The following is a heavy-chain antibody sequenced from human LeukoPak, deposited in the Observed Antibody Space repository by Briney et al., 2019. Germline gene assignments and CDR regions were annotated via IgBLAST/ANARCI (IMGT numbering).Heavy chain of an antibody. Sequence: GASVKVSCKASGGTFSSYAISWVRQAPGQGLEWMGGIIPIFGTANYAQKFQGRVTITADESTSTAYMELSSLRSEDPAVYYCARDRGYYDFWSGYYPRKFDPWGQGTLVTVSS. V-gene: IGHV1-69*13. D-gene: IGHD3-3*01. J-gene: IGHJ5*02. CDR3: ARDRGYYDFWSGYYPRKFDP. CDR2: IIPIFGTA. CDR1: GGTFSSYA.